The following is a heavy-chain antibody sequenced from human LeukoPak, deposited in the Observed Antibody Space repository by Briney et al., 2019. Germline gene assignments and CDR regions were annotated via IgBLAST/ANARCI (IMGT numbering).Heavy chain of an antibody. V-gene: IGHV3-30*02. Sequence: GGSLRLSCAASGFTFSSYGMHWVRQAPGKGLEWVAFIRYDGRNKYYADSVKGRFTISRDNSKNTLCLQMNSLRAEDTAVYYCAKEIWPTVTTPGHTHFDYWGQGTLVTASS. CDR2: IRYDGRNK. J-gene: IGHJ4*02. CDR1: GFTFSSYG. CDR3: AKEIWPTVTTPGHTHFDY. D-gene: IGHD4-17*01.